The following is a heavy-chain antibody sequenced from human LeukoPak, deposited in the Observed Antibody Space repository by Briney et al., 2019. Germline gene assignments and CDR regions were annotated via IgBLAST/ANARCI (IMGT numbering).Heavy chain of an antibody. CDR2: ISWNSGSI. V-gene: IGHV3-9*01. Sequence: GGSLRLSCAASGFTFDDYAMHWVRQAPGKGLEWVSGISWNSGSIGYADSVKGRFTISSDTATKSVYLQMDSLRAEDTAVYYCARDHNWAFDNWGQGTLVTVSS. J-gene: IGHJ4*02. CDR3: ARDHNWAFDN. CDR1: GFTFDDYA. D-gene: IGHD1-20*01.